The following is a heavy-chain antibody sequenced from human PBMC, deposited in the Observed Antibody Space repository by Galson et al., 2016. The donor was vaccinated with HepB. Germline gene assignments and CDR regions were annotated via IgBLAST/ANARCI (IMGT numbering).Heavy chain of an antibody. D-gene: IGHD3-10*01. Sequence: SLRLSCAASGFTFSSYVMTWVRQAPGKGLEWVSSISGGGGSTDYAGSVKGRPTISRDNSKNTLYLHLNSLRAEDTAVYFCVKGLYGSGSSGDYWGQGTLVTVSS. CDR2: ISGGGGST. J-gene: IGHJ4*02. CDR1: GFTFSSYV. CDR3: VKGLYGSGSSGDY. V-gene: IGHV3-23*01.